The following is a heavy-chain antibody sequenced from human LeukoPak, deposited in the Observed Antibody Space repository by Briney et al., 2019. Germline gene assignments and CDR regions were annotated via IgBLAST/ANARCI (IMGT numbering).Heavy chain of an antibody. CDR2: ISAYNGNT. J-gene: IGHJ5*02. V-gene: IGHV1-18*01. D-gene: IGHD6-6*01. CDR1: GSGFSSNG. Sequence: GASVKVSCSASGSGFSSNGISLERQAPGQGLEWMGWISAYNGNTNYAQKLQGRVTMTTVTSTTTAYMELRSLRSDDTTLYYCARTSIATRDSEFDPWGQGTLVTVSS. CDR3: ARTSIATRDSEFDP.